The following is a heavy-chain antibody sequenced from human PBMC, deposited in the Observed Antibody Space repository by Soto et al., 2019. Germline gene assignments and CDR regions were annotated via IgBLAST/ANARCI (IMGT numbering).Heavy chain of an antibody. CDR3: ATGVIWIGYFTVDS. Sequence: QVLLVQSGAEVKKPESSVKISCKASGGSFGNSAINWVRQTPGQGLEWLGGFIPVYRTLNYAQKFQGRITITADESTSTAYMTLDSLASNDTAVYYCATGVIWIGYFTVDSWGQGTRVTVPS. CDR2: FIPVYRTL. D-gene: IGHD3-3*01. CDR1: GGSFGNSA. J-gene: IGHJ4*02. V-gene: IGHV1-69*01.